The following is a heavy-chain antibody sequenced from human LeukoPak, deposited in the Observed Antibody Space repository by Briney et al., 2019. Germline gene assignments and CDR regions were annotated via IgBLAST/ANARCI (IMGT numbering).Heavy chain of an antibody. J-gene: IGHJ4*02. D-gene: IGHD2-15*01. CDR1: GGTFSSYA. Sequence: GASVKVSCKASGGTFSSYAISWVRQAPGQGLEWMGWISAYNGNTNYAQKLQGRVTMTTDTSTSTAYMELRSLRSDDTAVYYCARDLNIVVVVAATPLDYWGQGTLVTVSS. CDR2: ISAYNGNT. CDR3: ARDLNIVVVVAATPLDY. V-gene: IGHV1-18*01.